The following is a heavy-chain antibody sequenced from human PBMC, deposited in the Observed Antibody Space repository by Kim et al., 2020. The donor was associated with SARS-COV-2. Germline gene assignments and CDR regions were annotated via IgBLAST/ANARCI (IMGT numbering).Heavy chain of an antibody. Sequence: ASVKVSCKASGYNFTGHFIHWVRQAPGQGLEWMGWVNPHNGGTNFALKFLGRVTMTRDTSISTAYMELSRLRSDDTAIYYCAKGGLLGGSATLGWDWLDPWGQGTLVTVSS. J-gene: IGHJ5*02. CDR3: AKGGLLGGSATLGWDWLDP. CDR1: GYNFTGHF. CDR2: VNPHNGGT. D-gene: IGHD3-16*01. V-gene: IGHV1-2*02.